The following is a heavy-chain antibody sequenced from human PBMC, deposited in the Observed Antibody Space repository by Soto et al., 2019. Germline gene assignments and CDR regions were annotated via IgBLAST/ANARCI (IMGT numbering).Heavy chain of an antibody. D-gene: IGHD1-20*01. J-gene: IGHJ4*02. CDR1: GGSFSGYY. V-gene: IGHV4-34*01. CDR3: ARYKRWPQSYFDY. CDR2: INHSGST. Sequence: SETLSLTCAVYGGSFSGYYWSWIRQPPGKGLEWIGEINHSGSTNYNPSLKSRVTISVDTSKNQFSLKLSSVTAADTAVYYCARYKRWPQSYFDYWGQGTLVTVSS.